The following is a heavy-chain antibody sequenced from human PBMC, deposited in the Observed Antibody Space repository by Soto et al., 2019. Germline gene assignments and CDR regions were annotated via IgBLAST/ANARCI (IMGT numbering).Heavy chain of an antibody. J-gene: IGHJ6*03. V-gene: IGHV1-69*02. CDR2: IIPILGIA. CDR3: ATRTFEYCSGGSCYSVYYYYMDV. CDR1: GGTFSSYT. D-gene: IGHD2-15*01. Sequence: GASVKVSCKASGGTFSSYTISWVRQAPGQGLEWMGRIIPILGIANYAQKFQGRVTITADKSTSTAYMELSSLRSEDTAVYYCATRTFEYCSGGSCYSVYYYYMDVWGKGTTVTVSS.